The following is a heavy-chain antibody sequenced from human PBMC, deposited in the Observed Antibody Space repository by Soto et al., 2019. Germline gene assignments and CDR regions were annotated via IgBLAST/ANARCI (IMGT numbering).Heavy chain of an antibody. CDR2: IYYSGST. CDR3: ARRIQHYYGMDV. Sequence: QVQLQESGPGLVKPSETLSLTCTVSGGSISSYYWSWIRKPPGKGLEWIGYIYYSGSTNYNPSLKSRVTITVDTSKNQFSLKLSSVTAADTAVYYCARRIQHYYGMDVLGQGTTVTVSS. J-gene: IGHJ6*02. V-gene: IGHV4-59*01. CDR1: GGSISSYY. D-gene: IGHD5-18*01.